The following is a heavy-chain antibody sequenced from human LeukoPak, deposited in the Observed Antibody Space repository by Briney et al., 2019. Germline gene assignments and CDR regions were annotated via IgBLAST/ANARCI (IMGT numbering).Heavy chain of an antibody. CDR2: ISYDGSNK. Sequence: PGRSLRLSCAASGFTFSSYAMHWVRQAPGKGLEWVAVISYDGSNKYYADSVKGRFTISRDNSKNTLCLQMNSLRAEDTAVYYCARDGAAYYDILTGYYPDDYWGQGTLVTVSS. D-gene: IGHD3-9*01. V-gene: IGHV3-30-3*01. CDR1: GFTFSSYA. CDR3: ARDGAAYYDILTGYYPDDY. J-gene: IGHJ4*02.